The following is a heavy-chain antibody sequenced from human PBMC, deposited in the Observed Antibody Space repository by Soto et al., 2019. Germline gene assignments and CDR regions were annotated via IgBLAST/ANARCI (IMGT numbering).Heavy chain of an antibody. CDR1: GGTFSSYA. CDR2: IIPIFGTA. J-gene: IGHJ6*02. CDR3: ARNTIFGVGHYYYYGMDV. V-gene: IGHV1-69*01. Sequence: QVQLVQSGAEVKKPGSSVKVSCKASGGTFSSYAISWVRQAPGQGLEWMGGIIPIFGTANYAQKFQGRVTITADESTSTAYMGLSSLRSEDTAVYYCARNTIFGVGHYYYYGMDVWGQGTTVTVSS. D-gene: IGHD3-3*01.